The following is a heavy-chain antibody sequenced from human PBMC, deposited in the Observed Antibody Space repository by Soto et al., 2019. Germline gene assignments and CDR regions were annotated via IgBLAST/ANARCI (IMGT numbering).Heavy chain of an antibody. V-gene: IGHV3-66*01. CDR2: IFTNGGS. CDR1: GFTVSSEY. Sequence: PGGSLRLSCVASGFTVSSEYMSWVRQAPGKGLEWLSVIFTNGGSYYSDSVKGRFTISRDNSKNTLYLQMNSLRAEDTAVYYCVRDQGIPVTAWGQGTLVTVS. CDR3: VRDQGIPVTA. D-gene: IGHD6-19*01. J-gene: IGHJ5*02.